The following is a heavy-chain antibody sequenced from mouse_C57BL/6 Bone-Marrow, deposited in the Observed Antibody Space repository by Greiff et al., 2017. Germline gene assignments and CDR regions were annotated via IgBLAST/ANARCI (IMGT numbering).Heavy chain of an antibody. CDR2: ISYDGSN. Sequence: EVQLQESGPGLVKPSQSLSLTCSVTGYSITSGYYWNWIRQFPGNKLEWMGYISYDGSNNYNPSLKNRISITRDTSKNQFFLKLNSVTTEDTATYYCARGILRRSVWGTGTTVTVSS. V-gene: IGHV3-6*01. J-gene: IGHJ1*03. CDR3: ARGILRRSV. D-gene: IGHD1-1*01. CDR1: GYSITSGYY.